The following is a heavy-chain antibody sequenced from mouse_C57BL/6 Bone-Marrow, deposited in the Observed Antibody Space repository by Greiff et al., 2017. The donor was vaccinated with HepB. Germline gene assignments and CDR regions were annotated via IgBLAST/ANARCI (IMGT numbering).Heavy chain of an antibody. Sequence: EVHLVESGGGLVKPGGSLKLSCAASGFTFSSYAMSWVRQTPEKRLEWVATISDGGSYTYYPDNVKCRFTISRDNAKNNLYLQMSHLKSEDTAMYYCARGDYDSPFAYWGQGTLVTVSA. V-gene: IGHV5-4*01. CDR2: ISDGGSYT. CDR1: GFTFSSYA. J-gene: IGHJ3*01. CDR3: ARGDYDSPFAY. D-gene: IGHD2-4*01.